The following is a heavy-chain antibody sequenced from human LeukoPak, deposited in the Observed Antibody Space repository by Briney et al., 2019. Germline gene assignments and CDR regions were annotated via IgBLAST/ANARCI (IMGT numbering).Heavy chain of an antibody. V-gene: IGHV3-30*14. J-gene: IGHJ4*02. D-gene: IGHD2-21*02. CDR1: GFTFSSYA. CDR2: ISYDGSNK. CDR3: ACVRANCGGDCYF. Sequence: GGSLRLSCAASGFTFSSYAMHWVRQAPGKGLEWVAIISYDGSNKYYADSVKGRFTISRDNSKNTLYLQLNSLRADDTAVYYGACVRANCGGDCYFGGRGT.